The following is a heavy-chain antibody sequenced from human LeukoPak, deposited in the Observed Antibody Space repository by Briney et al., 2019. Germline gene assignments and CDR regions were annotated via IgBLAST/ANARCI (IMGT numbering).Heavy chain of an antibody. CDR2: ISYDGSNK. D-gene: IGHD4-17*01. CDR3: AKNPGAVTTSHYDY. CDR1: GFTFSSYG. J-gene: IGHJ4*02. Sequence: GGSLRLSCAASGFTFSSYGMHWVRQAPGKGLEWVAVISYDGSNKYYADSVKGRFTISRDNSKNTLYLQMNSLRAEDTAVYYCAKNPGAVTTSHYDYWGQGTLVTVSS. V-gene: IGHV3-30*18.